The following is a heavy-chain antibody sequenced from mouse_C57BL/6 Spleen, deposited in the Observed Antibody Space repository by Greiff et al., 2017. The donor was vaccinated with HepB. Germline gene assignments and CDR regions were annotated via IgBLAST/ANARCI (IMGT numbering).Heavy chain of an antibody. D-gene: IGHD1-1*01. V-gene: IGHV5-2*01. CDR1: EYEFPSHD. CDR2: INSDGGST. CDR3: GRGGYGSPWFAY. J-gene: IGHJ3*01. Sequence: EVQGVESGGGLVQPGESLKLSCESNEYEFPSHDMSWVRKTPEKRLELVAAINSDGGSTYYPDTMERRFIISRDNTKKTLYLQMSSLRSEDTALYYCGRGGYGSPWFAYWGQGTLVTVSA.